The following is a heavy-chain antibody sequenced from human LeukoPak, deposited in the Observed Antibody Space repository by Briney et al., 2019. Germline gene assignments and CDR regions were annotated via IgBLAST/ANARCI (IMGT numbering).Heavy chain of an antibody. Sequence: GASVKVSFKASGYTFINYAIHWVRQAPGQRLECMGWINAGNGNTEYSQKFQGRVTITRDTSATTAYMELSSLISEDTAVYYCAREGSFRGRFFDYWGQGTLVTVSS. CDR1: GYTFINYA. CDR3: AREGSFRGRFFDY. D-gene: IGHD3-10*01. J-gene: IGHJ4*02. CDR2: INAGNGNT. V-gene: IGHV1-3*01.